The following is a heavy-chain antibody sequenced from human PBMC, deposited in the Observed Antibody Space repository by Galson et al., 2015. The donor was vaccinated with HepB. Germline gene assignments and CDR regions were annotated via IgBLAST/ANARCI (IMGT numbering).Heavy chain of an antibody. V-gene: IGHV3-74*01. D-gene: IGHD3-10*01. Sequence: SLRLSCAASGFTFSSYWMHWVRQAPGKGLVWVSRISIDGSSTNYADSVKGRFTISRDNAKNTLYLQMNSLRGEDTAVYYCASKVSAGSSSHFDYWGQGTPVTVSS. J-gene: IGHJ4*02. CDR1: GFTFSSYW. CDR3: ASKVSAGSSSHFDY. CDR2: ISIDGSST.